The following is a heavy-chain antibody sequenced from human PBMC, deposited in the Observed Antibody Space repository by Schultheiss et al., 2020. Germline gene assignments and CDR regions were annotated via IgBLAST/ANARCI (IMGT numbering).Heavy chain of an antibody. J-gene: IGHJ6*03. CDR1: GFTVSSNY. D-gene: IGHD3-10*01. CDR2: ITTTSSYT. CDR3: ARDRGTLTFGSYYMDV. Sequence: GGSLRLSCAASGFTVSSNYMSWVRQAPGKGLEWVSYITTTSSYTKYVDSVKGRFTISRDNAKNSLYLQMNSLRAEDTAVYYCARDRGTLTFGSYYMDVWGKGTTVTVSS. V-gene: IGHV3-11*06.